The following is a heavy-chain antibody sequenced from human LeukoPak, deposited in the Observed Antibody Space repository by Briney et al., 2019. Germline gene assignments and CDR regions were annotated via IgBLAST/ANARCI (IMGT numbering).Heavy chain of an antibody. V-gene: IGHV3-23*01. CDR2: ISGSGGST. D-gene: IGHD3-9*01. CDR3: AKEPVRYFDWLGVKSIDY. CDR1: GFTFSSYG. J-gene: IGHJ4*02. Sequence: PGGSLRLSCAASGFTFSSYGMSWVRQAPGKGLEWVSAISGSGGSTYYADSVKGRFTISRDNSKNTLYLQMNSLRADDTAVYYCAKEPVRYFDWLGVKSIDYWGQGTLVTVSS.